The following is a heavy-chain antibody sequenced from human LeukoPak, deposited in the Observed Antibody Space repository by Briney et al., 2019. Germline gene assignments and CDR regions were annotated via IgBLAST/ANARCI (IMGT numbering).Heavy chain of an antibody. V-gene: IGHV3-15*01. CDR2: IKSKTDGWTV. CDR3: RRDAFGSID. Sequence: GGSLRLSCVASGFTFTKTWLSWVRQAPGKGLEWVGRIKSKTDGWTVDYAAPVKGRFTISRDDSKNTMYLLMNNLKTEDTAVYYCRRDAFGSIDWGQGTLVTVSS. CDR1: GFTFTKTW. J-gene: IGHJ4*02. D-gene: IGHD3-10*01.